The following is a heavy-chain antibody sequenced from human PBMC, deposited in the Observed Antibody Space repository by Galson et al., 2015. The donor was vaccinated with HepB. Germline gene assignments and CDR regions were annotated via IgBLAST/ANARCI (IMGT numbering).Heavy chain of an antibody. Sequence: SVKVSCKASGYTFTSYSISWVRQAPGQGLEWMGWISADNGQTKYAQKFQGRVTMTTDTSTSTAYMELRSLRSDDTAVYYCARDTRGSVGELLLNWLAPWGQGTQVIVSS. D-gene: IGHD3-10*01. CDR3: ARDTRGSVGELLLNWLAP. CDR1: GYTFTSYS. J-gene: IGHJ5*02. CDR2: ISADNGQT. V-gene: IGHV1-18*01.